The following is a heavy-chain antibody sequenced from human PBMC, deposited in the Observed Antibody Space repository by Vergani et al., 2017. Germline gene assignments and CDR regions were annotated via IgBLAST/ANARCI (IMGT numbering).Heavy chain of an antibody. CDR2: IYSGGST. D-gene: IGHD5-12*01. J-gene: IGHJ6*02. Sequence: EVQLVESGGGLVQPGGSLRLSCAASGFTVSSNYMSWVRQSPGKGLEWVSVIYSGGSTYYADSVKGRFTISRHNSKNTLYLQMNSLRAEDTAVYYCARDRVDIVATTTYYYYCYGMDVWGQ. V-gene: IGHV3-53*04. CDR3: ARDRVDIVATTTYYYYCYGMDV. CDR1: GFTVSSNY.